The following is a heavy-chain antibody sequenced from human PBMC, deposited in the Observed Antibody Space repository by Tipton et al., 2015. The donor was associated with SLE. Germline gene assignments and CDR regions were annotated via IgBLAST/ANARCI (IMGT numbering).Heavy chain of an antibody. CDR1: GYSFRSGYF. D-gene: IGHD1-1*01. Sequence: TLSLTCAISGYSFRSGYFWGWIRQPPGKGLEWIGTIYYTGTTYYNPSLKSRVTISVDTSKNQFSLKLSSVTAADTAVYYCAGKRPRSRAFDIWGQGTMVTVSS. J-gene: IGHJ3*02. V-gene: IGHV4-38-2*01. CDR2: IYYTGTT. CDR3: AGKRPRSRAFDI.